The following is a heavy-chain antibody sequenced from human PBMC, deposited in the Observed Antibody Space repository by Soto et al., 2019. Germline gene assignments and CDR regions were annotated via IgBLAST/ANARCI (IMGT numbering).Heavy chain of an antibody. J-gene: IGHJ5*02. CDR2: VSYNGGT. D-gene: IGHD2-2*01. CDR3: AKRGHSTSWYWFDP. Sequence: QLQLQESGPGLLRPSDTLSLTCTVSGGSISAGSYTGGWIRQHPGKGLEWIGTVSYNGGTYFNPSRKSRVTISVDASNNQFSLKLSSVTAADTAVYYCAKRGHSTSWYWFDPWGQGTLVTVSS. V-gene: IGHV4-39*01. CDR1: GGSISAGSYT.